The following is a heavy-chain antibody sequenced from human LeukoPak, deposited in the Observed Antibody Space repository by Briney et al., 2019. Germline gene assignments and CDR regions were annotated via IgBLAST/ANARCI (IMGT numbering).Heavy chain of an antibody. D-gene: IGHD3-9*01. CDR2: IRSKAYGGTT. J-gene: IGHJ4*02. Sequence: PGGSLRLSCTASGFTFGDYAMSWVRQAPGKGLEWVGFIRSKAYGGTTEYAASVKGRSTISRDDSKSIAYLQMNSLKTEDTAVYYCTSSYDILTGPTPFDYWGQGTLVTVSS. CDR1: GFTFGDYA. CDR3: TSSYDILTGPTPFDY. V-gene: IGHV3-49*04.